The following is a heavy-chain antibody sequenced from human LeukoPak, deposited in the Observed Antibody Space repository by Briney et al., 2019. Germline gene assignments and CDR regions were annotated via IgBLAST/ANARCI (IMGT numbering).Heavy chain of an antibody. D-gene: IGHD2-15*01. J-gene: IGHJ4*02. CDR2: ISSDGSKI. CDR1: GFIFSNYA. V-gene: IGHV3-30*04. CDR3: ARGLHRRCSGGICYQPFDY. Sequence: PGGSLRLSCAASGFIFSNYAKHWVRQAPGKGLEWVALISSDGSKIYYADSVKGRFTISRDNSRNTLYLQMNSLRAEDSAVYYCARGLHRRCSGGICYQPFDYWGQGTLVTVSS.